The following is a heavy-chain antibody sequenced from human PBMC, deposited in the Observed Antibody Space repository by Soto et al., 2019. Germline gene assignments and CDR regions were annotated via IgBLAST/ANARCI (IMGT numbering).Heavy chain of an antibody. J-gene: IGHJ5*02. CDR3: ARLASKVAGTPGWFDP. CDR1: GGSISSSSYY. CDR2: IYYSGST. D-gene: IGHD6-19*01. V-gene: IGHV4-39*01. Sequence: PSETLSLTCTVSGGSISSSSYYWGWIRQPPGKGLEWIGSIYYSGSTYYNPSLKSRVTISVDTSKNQFSLKLSSVTAADTAVYYCARLASKVAGTPGWFDPWGQGTLVTVSS.